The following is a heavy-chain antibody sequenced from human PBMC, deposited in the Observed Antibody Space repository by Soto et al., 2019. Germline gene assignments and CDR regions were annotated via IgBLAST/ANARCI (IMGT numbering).Heavy chain of an antibody. CDR2: INPNSGGT. D-gene: IGHD2-2*02. CDR3: ARDYEGWVPAAIITNWFDP. Sequence: QVQLVQSGAEVKKPGASVKVSCKASGYTFTGYYMHWVRQAPGQGLEWMGWINPNSGGTNYAQKFQGWVTMTRDTSISTAYMELSRLRSDDTAVYYCARDYEGWVPAAIITNWFDPWGQGTLVTVSS. V-gene: IGHV1-2*04. J-gene: IGHJ5*02. CDR1: GYTFTGYY.